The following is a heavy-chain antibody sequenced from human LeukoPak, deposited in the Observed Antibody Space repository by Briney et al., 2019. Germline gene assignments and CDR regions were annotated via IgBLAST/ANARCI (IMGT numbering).Heavy chain of an antibody. CDR1: GFTFSSYA. J-gene: IGHJ4*02. CDR2: ISGSGGST. CDR3: AKDHGYYCTSGVCYLDY. D-gene: IGHD2-8*01. Sequence: GGSLRLSCAASGFTFSSYAMSWVRQAPGKGLEWVSAISGSGGSTYYADSVKGRFTISRDNSKNTLYLQMNSLRAEDTAVYYCAKDHGYYCTSGVCYLDYWGQGTLVTVSS. V-gene: IGHV3-23*01.